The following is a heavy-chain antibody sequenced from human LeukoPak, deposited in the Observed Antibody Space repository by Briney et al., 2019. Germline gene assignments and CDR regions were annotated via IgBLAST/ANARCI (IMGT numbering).Heavy chain of an antibody. CDR3: ARVGYTRGPLPYGMDV. CDR1: GGPFHTYA. D-gene: IGHD3-16*02. V-gene: IGHV1-69*04. J-gene: IGHJ6*02. Sequence: ASVKVSCKASGGPFHTYAMSWVRLVPGQGLEWMGRVVAASEISTYAQKFLGRVTITADYSASTVYMELSGLRSDDTATYYCARVGYTRGPLPYGMDVWGQGTTVTV. CDR2: VVAASEIS.